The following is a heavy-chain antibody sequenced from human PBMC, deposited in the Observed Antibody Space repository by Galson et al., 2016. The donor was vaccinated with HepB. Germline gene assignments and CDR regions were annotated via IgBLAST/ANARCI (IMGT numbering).Heavy chain of an antibody. J-gene: IGHJ4*02. CDR1: GGSFSGYY. CDR3: ARGIAASGSGSFGY. D-gene: IGHD3-10*01. CDR2: INHRGST. Sequence: ETLSLTCAVYGGSFSGYYWSWIRQPPGKGLEWIGEINHRGSTNYNPSLTSRVTISDDTSKKQFSLNLSSVTAADTAVYYCARGIAASGSGSFGYWGQGTLVTVSS. V-gene: IGHV4-34*01.